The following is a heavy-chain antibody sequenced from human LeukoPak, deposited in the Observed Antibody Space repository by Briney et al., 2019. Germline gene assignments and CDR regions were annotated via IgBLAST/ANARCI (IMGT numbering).Heavy chain of an antibody. J-gene: IGHJ4*02. CDR1: GGSISSYY. V-gene: IGHV4-4*07. CDR2: IYTSGST. D-gene: IGHD1-26*01. Sequence: SETLTLTCTASGGSISSYYRSWIRQPAGKGLEWIGRIYTSGSTNYNPSLKSRVTMSVDTSKNQFSLKLSSMTAADTAVYYCARTGRGNTFDYWGQGTLVTVSS. CDR3: ARTGRGNTFDY.